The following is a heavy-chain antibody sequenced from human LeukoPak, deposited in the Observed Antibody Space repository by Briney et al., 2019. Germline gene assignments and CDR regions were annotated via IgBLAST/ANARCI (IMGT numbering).Heavy chain of an antibody. J-gene: IGHJ4*02. Sequence: GASVKVSCEASGGTFSSYAISWVRQAPGQGLEWMGRIIPILGIANYAQKFQGRVTITADKSTSTAYMELSSLRSEDTAVYYCARHSLHTLHSSSWYYFDYWGQGTLVTVSS. D-gene: IGHD6-13*01. CDR1: GGTFSSYA. CDR3: ARHSLHTLHSSSWYYFDY. V-gene: IGHV1-69*04. CDR2: IIPILGIA.